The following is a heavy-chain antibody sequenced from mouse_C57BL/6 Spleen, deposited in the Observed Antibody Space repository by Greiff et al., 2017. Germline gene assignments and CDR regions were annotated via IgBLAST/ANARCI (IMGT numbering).Heavy chain of an antibody. CDR3: ARSGITTVVAPYAMDY. Sequence: QVQLKQSGAELARPGASVKLSCKASGYTFTSYGISWVKQRTGQGLEWIGEIYPRSGNTYYNEKFKGKATLTADKSSSTAYMELRSLTSEDSAVYFCARSGITTVVAPYAMDYWGQGTSVTVSS. CDR1: GYTFTSYG. V-gene: IGHV1-81*01. D-gene: IGHD1-1*01. J-gene: IGHJ4*01. CDR2: IYPRSGNT.